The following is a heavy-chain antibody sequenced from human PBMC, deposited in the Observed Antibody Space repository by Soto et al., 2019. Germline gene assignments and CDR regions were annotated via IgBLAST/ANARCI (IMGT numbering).Heavy chain of an antibody. J-gene: IGHJ5*02. D-gene: IGHD3-22*01. CDR2: IYYSGST. Sequence: PSETLSLTCTVSGASISSGDYYWSWIRQHPGKGLEWIGYIYYSGSTYYNPSLKSRVSISVDTSKNQFSLKLSSVTAADTAVYYCATIYDSSGYYYGNNWFDPWGQGTLVNVS. V-gene: IGHV4-31*03. CDR1: GASISSGDYY. CDR3: ATIYDSSGYYYGNNWFDP.